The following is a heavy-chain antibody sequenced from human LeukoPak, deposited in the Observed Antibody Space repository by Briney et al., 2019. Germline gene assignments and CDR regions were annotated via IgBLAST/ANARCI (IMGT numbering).Heavy chain of an antibody. V-gene: IGHV3-74*01. CDR2: INGDGRNI. CDR3: TRDLMDYDVSTGLHHYYMDV. D-gene: IGHD3-9*01. J-gene: IGHJ6*02. CDR1: GFTFSSYW. Sequence: GALRLSCVASGFTFSSYWMHWVRQDPRKGLVWVSRINGDGRNINYADSVRGRFTTSRDNAKNTLYLQMNTLRVEDTAVYYCTRDLMDYDVSTGLHHYYMDVWGQGTTVTVSS.